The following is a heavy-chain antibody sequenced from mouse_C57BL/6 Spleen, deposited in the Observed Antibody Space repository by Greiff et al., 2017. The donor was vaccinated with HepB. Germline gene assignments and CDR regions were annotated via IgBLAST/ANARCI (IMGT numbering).Heavy chain of an antibody. CDR3: AREPTTIPPYWYFDV. CDR2: ISYDGSN. Sequence: EVKLLESGPGLVKPSPSLSLTCSVTGYSITSGYYWNWIRQFPGNKLEWMGYISYDGSNNYNPSLKNRISITRDTSKNQFFLKLTSVTTEDTATYYCAREPTTIPPYWYFDVWGTGTTVTVSS. D-gene: IGHD1-1*01. CDR1: GYSITSGYY. V-gene: IGHV3-6*01. J-gene: IGHJ1*03.